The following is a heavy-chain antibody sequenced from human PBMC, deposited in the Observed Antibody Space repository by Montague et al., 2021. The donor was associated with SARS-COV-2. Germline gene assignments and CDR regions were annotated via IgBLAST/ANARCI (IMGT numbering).Heavy chain of an antibody. V-gene: IGHV4-39*01. J-gene: IGHJ5*02. Sequence: SETLSLTCTVSGGSISSNSYYWGWIRQPPGKGLEWVGTIYYSGGTYYNPSLKSRVTISVDTSKNQFSLTLSSVTAADTAVYYCARQGRISMVRLNWFDPWGQGTLVTVSS. D-gene: IGHD3-10*01. CDR2: IYYSGGT. CDR3: ARQGRISMVRLNWFDP. CDR1: GGSISSNSYY.